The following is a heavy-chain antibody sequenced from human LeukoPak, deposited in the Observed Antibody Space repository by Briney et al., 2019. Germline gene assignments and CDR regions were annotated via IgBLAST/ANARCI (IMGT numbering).Heavy chain of an antibody. V-gene: IGHV3-48*04. D-gene: IGHD3-22*01. CDR3: ASPSSSGY. CDR2: IGSSSSTI. CDR1: GFTFSSYS. Sequence: GGSLRLSCAASGFTFSSYSMNWVRQAPGKGLEWVSYIGSSSSTIYYADSVKGRFTISRDNAKNSLYLQMNSLRAEDTAVYYCASPSSSGYWGQGTLVTVSS. J-gene: IGHJ4*02.